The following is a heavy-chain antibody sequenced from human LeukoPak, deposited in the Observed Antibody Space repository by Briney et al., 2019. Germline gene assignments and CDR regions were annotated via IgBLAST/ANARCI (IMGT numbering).Heavy chain of an antibody. Sequence: GSLRLSCAASGFSVSNNYMSWARQAPGKGLEGVSVIYSRGGTNYADSVKGQFTISRDNSKNTLYLQMNSLRVEDTAVYYCAARNYWGQGTLVTVSS. CDR3: AARNY. CDR1: GFSVSNNY. V-gene: IGHV3-53*01. CDR2: IYSRGGT. J-gene: IGHJ4*02. D-gene: IGHD1-14*01.